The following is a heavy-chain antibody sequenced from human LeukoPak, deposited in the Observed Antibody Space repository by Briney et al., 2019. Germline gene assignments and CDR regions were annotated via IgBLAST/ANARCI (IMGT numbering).Heavy chain of an antibody. CDR2: IYYSGGT. D-gene: IGHD1-26*01. V-gene: IGHV4-59*01. Sequence: SETLSLTCTVSGGSISSYYWSWIRQPPGKGLEWIGYIYYSGGTNYNPSLKSRVTISVDTSKNQFSLKLSSVTAADTAVYYCARWEARGGFDYWGQGTLVTVSS. J-gene: IGHJ4*02. CDR3: ARWEARGGFDY. CDR1: GGSISSYY.